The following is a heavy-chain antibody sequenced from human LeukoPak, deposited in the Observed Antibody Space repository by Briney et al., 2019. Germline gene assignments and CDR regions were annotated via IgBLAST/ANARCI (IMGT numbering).Heavy chain of an antibody. Sequence: GASVKVSCKASGYTFSSHGISWVRQAPGQGLEWMGRIIPILGIANYAQKFQGRVTITADKSTSTAYMELSSLRSEDTAVYYCARDLLTRFDPWGQGTLVTVSS. CDR2: IIPILGIA. CDR1: GYTFSSHG. J-gene: IGHJ5*02. V-gene: IGHV1-69*04. CDR3: ARDLLTRFDP.